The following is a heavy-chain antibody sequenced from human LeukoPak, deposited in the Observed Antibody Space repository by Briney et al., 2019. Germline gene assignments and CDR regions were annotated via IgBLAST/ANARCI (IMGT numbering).Heavy chain of an antibody. Sequence: PSETLSLTCAVYGGSFSGYYWSWIRQPPGKGLEWIGEINHSGSTNYNPSLKSRVTISVDTSKNQFSLKLCSVTAADTAVYYCARGRGLRLFDYWGQGTLVTVSS. V-gene: IGHV4-34*01. CDR1: GGSFSGYY. D-gene: IGHD3-16*01. CDR3: ARGRGLRLFDY. J-gene: IGHJ4*02. CDR2: INHSGST.